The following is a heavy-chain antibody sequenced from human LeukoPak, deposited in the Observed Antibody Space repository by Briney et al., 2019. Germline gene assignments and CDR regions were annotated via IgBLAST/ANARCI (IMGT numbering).Heavy chain of an antibody. J-gene: IGHJ4*02. CDR3: ARDGSGIGNYFDY. CDR2: IKQDGSEK. CDR1: GFTFSSYW. V-gene: IGHV3-7*01. D-gene: IGHD3-10*01. Sequence: GGSLRLSCAASGFTFSSYWMSWVRQAPGKGLEWVANIKQDGSEKYYVDSVKGRFTISRDNAKNSLYLQMNSLRAEDTAVYYCARDGSGIGNYFDYWGQGTLVTVSS.